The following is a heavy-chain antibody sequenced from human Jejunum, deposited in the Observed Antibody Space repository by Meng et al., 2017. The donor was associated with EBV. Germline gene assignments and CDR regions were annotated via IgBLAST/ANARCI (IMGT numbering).Heavy chain of an antibody. J-gene: IGHJ4*02. CDR2: INQVGST. Sequence: QGQMQAAGPRLWKPSGALSLTCAVSTDFISSYEWWSWVRQPPGKGLEWLGEINQVGSTYYNPSLKSRVTISIDTSKRQFSLRLNSMTAADTAVYYCARASSERLLDYWGQGTLVTVSS. CDR3: ARASSERLLDY. CDR1: TDFISSYEW. V-gene: IGHV4-4*02. D-gene: IGHD1-14*01.